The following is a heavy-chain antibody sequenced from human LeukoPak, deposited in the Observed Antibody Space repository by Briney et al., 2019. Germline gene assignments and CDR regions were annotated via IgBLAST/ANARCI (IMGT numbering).Heavy chain of an antibody. D-gene: IGHD3-10*01. CDR2: ISYDGGNK. V-gene: IGHV3-30*04. J-gene: IGHJ5*02. CDR3: AGASYPMARFLEIDP. CDR1: GFTFSSYA. Sequence: PGRSLRLSCAASGFTFSSYAMHWVRQAPGKGLEWVAVISYDGGNKYYADSVKGRFTISRDNSKNTLYLQMNSLRAEDTAVYYCAGASYPMARFLEIDPWGQGALVTVSS.